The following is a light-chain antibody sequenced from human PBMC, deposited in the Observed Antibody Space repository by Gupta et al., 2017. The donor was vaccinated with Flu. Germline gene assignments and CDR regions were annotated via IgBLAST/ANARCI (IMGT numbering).Light chain of an antibody. J-gene: IGLJ3*02. Sequence: QSVLTQPPSVSAAPGPTVTISCSGSSSNIENNYVSWYQQLPGTAPILLICENNKRPSGIPDRFSGSKSDTAATLGITGLQTGDEADYYCGTWDSSLSAWVFGGGTKLTVL. CDR2: ENN. V-gene: IGLV1-51*02. CDR1: SSNIENNY. CDR3: GTWDSSLSAWV.